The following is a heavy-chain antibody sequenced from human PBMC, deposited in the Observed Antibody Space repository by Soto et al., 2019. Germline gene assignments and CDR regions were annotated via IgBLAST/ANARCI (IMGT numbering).Heavy chain of an antibody. Sequence: GESLKISCKGSGYSFTIYWIGWVRQMPWKGLEWMGIIYPGDSDTRYSPSFQGQVTISADKSISTAYLQWSSLKASDTAMYYCARQRRAYYDFWSGYPDYYYGMDVWGQGTTVTVSS. D-gene: IGHD3-3*01. J-gene: IGHJ6*02. CDR2: IYPGDSDT. V-gene: IGHV5-51*01. CDR3: ARQRRAYYDFWSGYPDYYYGMDV. CDR1: GYSFTIYW.